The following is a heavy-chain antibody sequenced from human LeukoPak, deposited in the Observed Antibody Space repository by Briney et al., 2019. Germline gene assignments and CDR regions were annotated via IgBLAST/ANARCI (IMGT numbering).Heavy chain of an antibody. CDR3: ARDPMYSSYWHDY. D-gene: IGHD6-6*01. CDR1: GFTFSSYG. Sequence: TGGSLRLSYAASGFTFSSYGMSLVRQAPGKGLEWVSAISGSGGSTYYADSVKGRFTISRDNSKNTLCLQMNSLRAEDTAVYYCARDPMYSSYWHDYWGQGTLVTVSS. CDR2: ISGSGGST. V-gene: IGHV3-23*01. J-gene: IGHJ4*02.